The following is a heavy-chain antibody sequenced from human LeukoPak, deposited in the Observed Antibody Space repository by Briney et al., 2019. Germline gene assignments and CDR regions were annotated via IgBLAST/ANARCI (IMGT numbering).Heavy chain of an antibody. CDR2: ISSSSSYI. Sequence: GGSLRLSCAASGFTFSSYSMNWVRQAPGKGLEWVSSISSSSSYIYYADSVKGRSTISRDNAKNSLYLQMNSLRAEDTAVYYCARDQDSTYYYGGFDPWGQGTLVTVSS. D-gene: IGHD3-10*01. V-gene: IGHV3-21*01. CDR3: ARDQDSTYYYGGFDP. CDR1: GFTFSSYS. J-gene: IGHJ5*02.